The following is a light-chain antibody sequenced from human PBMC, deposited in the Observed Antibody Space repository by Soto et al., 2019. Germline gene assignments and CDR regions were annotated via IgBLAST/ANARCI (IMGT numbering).Light chain of an antibody. CDR3: QQTYRAPFT. CDR1: RSISSY. Sequence: DIQMTQSPLSLSASVGDRVTITCRASRSISSYLHWYQQRPGKAPKLLIYTTSTLQSGVASRFSGSGSGTDFTLTINSLQADDVATYFCQQTYRAPFTFGQGTRLDIK. J-gene: IGKJ5*01. V-gene: IGKV1-39*01. CDR2: TTS.